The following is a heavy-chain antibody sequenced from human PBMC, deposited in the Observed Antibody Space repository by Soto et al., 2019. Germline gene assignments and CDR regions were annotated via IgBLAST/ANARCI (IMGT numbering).Heavy chain of an antibody. CDR1: GYTFTSYD. J-gene: IGHJ3*02. V-gene: IGHV1-8*01. CDR2: MNPNSGNT. CDR3: AGGLPQYYDFWSGYSHDAFDI. Sequence: ASVKVSCKASGYTFTSYDINWVRQATGQGLEWMGWMNPNSGNTGYAQKFQGRVTMTRNTSISTAYMELSSLRSEDTAVYYCAGGLPQYYDFWSGYSHDAFDIWGQGTMVTVSS. D-gene: IGHD3-3*01.